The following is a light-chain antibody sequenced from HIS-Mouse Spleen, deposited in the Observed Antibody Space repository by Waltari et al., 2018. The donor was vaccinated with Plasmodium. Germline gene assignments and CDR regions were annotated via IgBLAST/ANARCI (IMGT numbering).Light chain of an antibody. CDR3: QAWDSSTVV. J-gene: IGLJ2*01. CDR1: NLGDKY. V-gene: IGLV3-1*01. Sequence: SYELTQPPSVSVSPGQTASITCSGDNLGDKYACGYQHKPGQSPVLGIYQDSKQTPGIPRQFSGANSGTTSALTIVGSPAMDEAGYYSQAWDSSTVVFGGGTKLTVL. CDR2: QDS.